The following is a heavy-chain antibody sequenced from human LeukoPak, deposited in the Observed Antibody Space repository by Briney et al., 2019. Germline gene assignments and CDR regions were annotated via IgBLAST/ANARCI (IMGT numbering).Heavy chain of an antibody. J-gene: IGHJ4*02. D-gene: IGHD3-16*01. Sequence: SGTLSLTCAVSGGSISSSNWWSWIRQPPGKGLEWIGEIYHSGSTNYNPSLKSRVTISVDKSKNQFSLKLSSVTAADTAVYYCARDNPSWGSRGYFDYWGQGTLVTVSS. CDR3: ARDNPSWGSRGYFDY. V-gene: IGHV4-4*02. CDR2: IYHSGST. CDR1: GGSISSSNW.